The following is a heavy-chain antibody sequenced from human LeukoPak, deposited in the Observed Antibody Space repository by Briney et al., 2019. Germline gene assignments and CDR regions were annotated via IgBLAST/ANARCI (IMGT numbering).Heavy chain of an antibody. J-gene: IGHJ6*03. Sequence: SETLSLTCTVSGGSISSYYWSWIRQPPGKGLEWIGNIFYSGSTYYSPSLKSRVTISLDTSRNQFSLKLSSVTAADTAVYYCARLSRRWLRWDYYYYMDVWGKGTTVTVSS. CDR3: ARLSRRWLRWDYYYYMDV. V-gene: IGHV4-59*12. D-gene: IGHD5-12*01. CDR1: GGSISSYY. CDR2: IFYSGST.